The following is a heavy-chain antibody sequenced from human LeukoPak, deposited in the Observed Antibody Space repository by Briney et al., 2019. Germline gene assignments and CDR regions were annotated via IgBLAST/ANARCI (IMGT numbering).Heavy chain of an antibody. V-gene: IGHV3-15*01. Sequence: GRSLRLSRAASGFTFSNAWMTWVRQAPGKGLEWVGLTKTKTDGGTTDYDAPVKGRFTISRDDSKNTMYFQNNRLRTGDTAVYYCWGTTDNNCFDPWGQGTLVSVSS. D-gene: IGHD1-7*01. CDR2: TKTKTDGGTT. J-gene: IGHJ5*02. CDR1: GFTFSNAW. CDR3: WGTTDNNCFDP.